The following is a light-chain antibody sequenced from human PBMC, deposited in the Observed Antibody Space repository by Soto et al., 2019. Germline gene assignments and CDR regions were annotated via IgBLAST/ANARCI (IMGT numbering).Light chain of an antibody. CDR1: QSVSSSY. Sequence: EVVMTQSPATLSVSPGERATLSCRASQSVSSSYLAWYQQKPGQAPRLLIYDASNRATGIPARFSGSGSGTDFTLTISSLEPEDFAVYYCQQRSSWPLITFGQGTRLEIK. CDR2: DAS. V-gene: IGKV3-11*01. J-gene: IGKJ5*01. CDR3: QQRSSWPLIT.